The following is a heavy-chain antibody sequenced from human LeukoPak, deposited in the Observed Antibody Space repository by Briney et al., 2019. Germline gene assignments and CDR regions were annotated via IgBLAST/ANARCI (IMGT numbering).Heavy chain of an antibody. V-gene: IGHV4-59*12. CDR3: ARGGNSGSYYH. CDR1: GGSISSYY. D-gene: IGHD1-26*01. Sequence: PSETLSLTCTVSGGSISSYYWSWIRQPPGKGLEWIGYIYYSGSTNYNPSLKSRVTISVDRSKNQFSLKLSSVTAADTAVYYCARGGNSGSYYHWGQGTLVTVSS. CDR2: IYYSGST. J-gene: IGHJ4*02.